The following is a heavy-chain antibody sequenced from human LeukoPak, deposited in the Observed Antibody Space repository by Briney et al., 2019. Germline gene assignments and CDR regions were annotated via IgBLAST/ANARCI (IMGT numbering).Heavy chain of an antibody. CDR2: IRYDGSNK. CDR1: GFTFSSYG. CDR3: AKDSWSTIFGVVIMDLDY. V-gene: IGHV3-30*02. D-gene: IGHD3-3*01. Sequence: PGGSLRLSCAASGFTFSSYGMHWVRQAPGKGLEWVAFIRYDGSNKYYADSVKGRFTISRDNSKNTLYLQMNSLRAEDTAVYYCAKDSWSTIFGVVIMDLDYWGQGTLVTVSS. J-gene: IGHJ4*02.